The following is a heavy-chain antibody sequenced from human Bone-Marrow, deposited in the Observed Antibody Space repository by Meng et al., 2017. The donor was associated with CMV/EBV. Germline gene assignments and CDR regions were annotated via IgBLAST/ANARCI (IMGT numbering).Heavy chain of an antibody. CDR3: AKDDLHDCSTSRDNQDY. J-gene: IGHJ4*02. V-gene: IGHV3-30*02. D-gene: IGHD2-2*01. CDR2: IRYDGSNK. Sequence: GESLKISCAASGFTFSRYGMHWVRQAPGKGLEWVAFIRYDGSNKYYADSVKGRFTISRDNSKNTLYLQMNSLRAEDTAVYYCAKDDLHDCSTSRDNQDYWGQGTLVTVSS. CDR1: GFTFSRYG.